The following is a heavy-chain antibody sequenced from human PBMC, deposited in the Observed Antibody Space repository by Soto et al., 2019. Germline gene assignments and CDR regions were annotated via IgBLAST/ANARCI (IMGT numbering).Heavy chain of an antibody. J-gene: IGHJ4*02. CDR1: GYTFPSYG. CDR2: ISGHNGKT. Sequence: QIQLVQSGAEVTEPGASVKVSCKASGYTFPSYGITWVRQAPGQGLEWMGWISGHNGKTKYAQEFQDRVTMTTDASMTTAYMELRGLRSDDTAVYYCARYYSTWPFDYWGQGTLVTVSS. CDR3: ARYYSTWPFDY. V-gene: IGHV1-18*04. D-gene: IGHD2-2*01.